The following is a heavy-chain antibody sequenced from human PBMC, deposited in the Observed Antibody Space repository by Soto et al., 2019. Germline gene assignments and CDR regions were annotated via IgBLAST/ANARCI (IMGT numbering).Heavy chain of an antibody. J-gene: IGHJ5*02. CDR3: AATHYYDFWSGYGSRFDP. V-gene: IGHV1-58*02. CDR2: IVVGSGNT. CDR1: GFTFTSSA. Sequence: SVKVSCKASGFTFTSSAMQWVRQARGQRLEWIGWIVVGSGNTNYAQKFQERVTITRDMSTSTAYMELSSLRSEDTAVYYCAATHYYDFWSGYGSRFDPWGQGTLVNVSS. D-gene: IGHD3-3*01.